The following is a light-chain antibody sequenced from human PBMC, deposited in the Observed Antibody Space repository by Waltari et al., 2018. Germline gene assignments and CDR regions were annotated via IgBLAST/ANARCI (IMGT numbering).Light chain of an antibody. Sequence: QSALTQPASVSGSPGQSITISCTGTSSDVGGYNYVSWYQQHPGKAPKLMIYDVSNRPSGVSNRFSGSKSGNTASLTISGLQPEDEADYYCNSFTSSSTVVFGEGTKLTVL. J-gene: IGLJ3*02. V-gene: IGLV2-14*03. CDR1: SSDVGGYNY. CDR2: DVS. CDR3: NSFTSSSTVV.